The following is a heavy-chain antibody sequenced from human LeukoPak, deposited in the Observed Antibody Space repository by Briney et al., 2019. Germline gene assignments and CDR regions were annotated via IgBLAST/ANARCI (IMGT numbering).Heavy chain of an antibody. CDR3: ARGSIVVVPAAFGDAFDI. CDR1: GGTFSSYA. Sequence: GASVEVSCKASGGTFSSYAISWVRQAPGQGLEWMGGIIPIFGTANYAQKFQGRVTITADESTSTAYMELSSLRSEDTAVYYCARGSIVVVPAAFGDAFDIWGQGTMVTVSS. V-gene: IGHV1-69*13. CDR2: IIPIFGTA. D-gene: IGHD2-2*01. J-gene: IGHJ3*02.